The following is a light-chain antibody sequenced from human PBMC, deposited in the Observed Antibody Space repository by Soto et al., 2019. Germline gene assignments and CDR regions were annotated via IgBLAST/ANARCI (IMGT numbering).Light chain of an antibody. J-gene: IGLJ2*01. CDR3: QSYDSSLSGCLV. CDR1: SSNIGAGYD. V-gene: IGLV1-40*01. CDR2: GNS. Sequence: QSVLTQPPSVSGAPGQRVTISCTGSSSNIGAGYDVHWYQQLPGTAPKLLIYGNSNRPSGVPDRFSGSKSGTSASLAITGLQAEDEADYYCQSYDSSLSGCLVFCGGTKLTVL.